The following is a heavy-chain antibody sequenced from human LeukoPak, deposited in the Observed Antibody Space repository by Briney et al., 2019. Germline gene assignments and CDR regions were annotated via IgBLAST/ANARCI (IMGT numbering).Heavy chain of an antibody. J-gene: IGHJ3*02. Sequence: GGSLRLSCAASGFTFSSYTMHWVRQAPGKGLEWVAVISYAGSNKYYADSVKGRFTNSRDNSKNTLYLQMNSLRAEDTAVYYCAKDYYDSSGRSPGAFEIWGQGTMVTVSS. CDR3: AKDYYDSSGRSPGAFEI. CDR2: ISYAGSNK. V-gene: IGHV3-30*18. D-gene: IGHD3-22*01. CDR1: GFTFSSYT.